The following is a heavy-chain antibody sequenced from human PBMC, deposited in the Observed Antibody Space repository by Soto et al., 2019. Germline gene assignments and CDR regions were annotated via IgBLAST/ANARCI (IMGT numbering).Heavy chain of an antibody. Sequence: QVQLVQSGGRVVQAGRSLRLSCTASGFIFSGSGMHWFRQAPGKGLEWVAAVSKDGSSTYYADSVKGRFTISRDNSKNTLYLQMNSLRTHDTAMYYCAHDDPGPWGQGTLVTVSS. J-gene: IGHJ5*02. V-gene: IGHV3-30*18. CDR2: VSKDGSST. CDR1: GFIFSGSG. CDR3: AHDDPGP.